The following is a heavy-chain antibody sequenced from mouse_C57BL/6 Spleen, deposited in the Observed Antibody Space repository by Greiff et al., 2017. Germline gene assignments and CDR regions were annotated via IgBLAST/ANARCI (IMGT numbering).Heavy chain of an antibody. CDR1: GYTFTSSW. CDR2: IDPSDSYT. V-gene: IGHV1-69*01. CDR3: ATFTTVVATRYFYV. Sequence: QVQLQQPGAELVMPGASVKLSCTASGYTFTSSWMHWVKQRPGKGLEWIGEIDPSDSYTNYNQKFKGKSTLTVDKSSSTAYMQLSSLTSEDSAVYYCATFTTVVATRYFYVWGTGTTVTVSS. D-gene: IGHD1-1*01. J-gene: IGHJ1*03.